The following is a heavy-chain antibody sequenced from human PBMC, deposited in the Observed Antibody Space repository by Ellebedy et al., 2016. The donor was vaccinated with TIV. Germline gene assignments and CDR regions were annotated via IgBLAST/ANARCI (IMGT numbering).Heavy chain of an antibody. V-gene: IGHV3-30*02. Sequence: GESLKISCVASGFSFSTYGMHWVRQAPGKGLEWVAFKRFDGRNEYNGDSVKGRFIISRDLSKNTLYLQMNRMTSDATGIYYCTRETNPPPGALAGTGFDCWGQGTLVIVSS. CDR3: TRETNPPPGALAGTGFDC. J-gene: IGHJ4*02. D-gene: IGHD6-19*01. CDR2: KRFDGRNE. CDR1: GFSFSTYG.